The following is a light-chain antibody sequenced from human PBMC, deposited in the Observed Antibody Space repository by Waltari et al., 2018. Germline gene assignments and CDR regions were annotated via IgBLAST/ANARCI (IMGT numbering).Light chain of an antibody. J-gene: IGKJ4*01. CDR1: QSISTS. CDR2: GAF. CDR3: HQYITWPPALT. V-gene: IGKV1-39*01. Sequence: DIQMTQSPSSLSASVGDRVSIICRASQSISTSLNWYRQKPGKAPDLLIYGAFNLQAGVPSRFSGSGSGTDFTLTISSLQSEDSAVYYCHQYITWPPALTFGGGTKVEIK.